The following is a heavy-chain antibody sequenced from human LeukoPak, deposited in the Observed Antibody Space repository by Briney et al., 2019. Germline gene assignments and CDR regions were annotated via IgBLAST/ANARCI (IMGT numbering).Heavy chain of an antibody. J-gene: IGHJ4*02. V-gene: IGHV1-2*02. CDR3: ARSPMDIVATSDFDY. CDR2: INPNSGGT. D-gene: IGHD5-12*01. Sequence: ASVKVSCKASGYTFTGYYMHWVRQAPGQGLEWMGWINPNSGGTNYAQKFQGRVTMTRDTSTSTVYMELSSLRSEDTAVYYCARSPMDIVATSDFDYWGQGTLVTVSS. CDR1: GYTFTGYY.